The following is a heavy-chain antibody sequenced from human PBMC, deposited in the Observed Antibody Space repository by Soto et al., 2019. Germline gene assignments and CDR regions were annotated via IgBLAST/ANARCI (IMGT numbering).Heavy chain of an antibody. CDR3: ARQLPPYDILTDNAFDI. J-gene: IGHJ3*02. Sequence: QLQLQESGPGLVKPSETLSLTCTVSGGSISSSSYYWGWIRQPPGKGLEWIGSIYYSGSTYYNPYLKSRVTISVDTSKNQFSLKLSSVTAADTAVYYCARQLPPYDILTDNAFDIWDQGTMVTVSS. V-gene: IGHV4-39*01. CDR1: GGSISSSSYY. CDR2: IYYSGST. D-gene: IGHD3-9*01.